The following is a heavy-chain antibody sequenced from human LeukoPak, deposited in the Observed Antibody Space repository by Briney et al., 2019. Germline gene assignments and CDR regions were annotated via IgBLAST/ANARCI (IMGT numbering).Heavy chain of an antibody. V-gene: IGHV4-39*01. CDR2: IYYSGST. CDR1: GGSISSSSYY. CDR3: ARHAAGLEWLLVPY. Sequence: SETLSLTCTVSGGSISSSSYYWGWIRQPPGKGLEWIGSIYYSGSTYYNPSLKSRVTISVDTSKNQFSLKLSSVTAADTAVYYCARHAAGLEWLLVPYWGQGTLVTVSS. D-gene: IGHD3-3*01. J-gene: IGHJ4*02.